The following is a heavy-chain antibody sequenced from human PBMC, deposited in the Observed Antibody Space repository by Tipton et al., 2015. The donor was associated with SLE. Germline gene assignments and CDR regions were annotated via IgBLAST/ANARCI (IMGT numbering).Heavy chain of an antibody. Sequence: TLSLTCTVSGGSISSHYWSWIRQPPGKGLEWIGYIYYSGSTNYNPSLKSRVTISVDTSKNQFSLKLSSVTAAGTAVYYCASDRLPGDHDAFDIWGQGTMVTVSS. CDR1: GGSISSHY. J-gene: IGHJ3*02. CDR2: IYYSGST. V-gene: IGHV4-59*11. CDR3: ASDRLPGDHDAFDI. D-gene: IGHD7-27*01.